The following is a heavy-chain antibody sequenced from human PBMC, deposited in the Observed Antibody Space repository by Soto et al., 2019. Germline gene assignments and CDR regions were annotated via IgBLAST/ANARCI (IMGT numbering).Heavy chain of an antibody. D-gene: IGHD3-9*01. J-gene: IGHJ4*02. CDR3: AREYYGLLTGYYADY. CDR2: ISGDGVTT. V-gene: IGHV3-74*01. Sequence: DVRLVESGGDLVQRGGSLRLSCAASGFPFSSYWMHWVRHTPGKGLDWVARISGDGVTTYYADSVTGRFTVSSDNAKNTLSLQINGLRAEDTAVYYCAREYYGLLTGYYADYWGQGTLVSVSS. CDR1: GFPFSSYW.